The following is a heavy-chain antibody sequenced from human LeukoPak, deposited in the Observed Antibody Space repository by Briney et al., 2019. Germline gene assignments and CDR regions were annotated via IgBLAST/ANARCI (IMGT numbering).Heavy chain of an antibody. CDR3: ARGPSHVWELLLPFDY. J-gene: IGHJ4*02. CDR1: GGSFSGYY. CDR2: INHSGST. Sequence: SETLSLTCAVYGGSFSGYYWSWIRQPPGKGLEWIGEINHSGSTNYNPSLKSRVTISVDTSKNQFSLKLSSVTAADTAVYYCARGPSHVWELLLPFDYWGQGTLVTVSS. D-gene: IGHD1-26*01. V-gene: IGHV4-34*01.